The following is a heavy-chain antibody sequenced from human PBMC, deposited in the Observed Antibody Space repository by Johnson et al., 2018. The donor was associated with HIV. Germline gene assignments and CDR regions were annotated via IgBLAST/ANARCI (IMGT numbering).Heavy chain of an antibody. CDR1: GFTFSSYG. V-gene: IGHV3-13*01. CDR2: IGTAGDT. J-gene: IGHJ3*01. D-gene: IGHD3-10*01. CDR3: TRDRDGVGVS. Sequence: VQLVESGGGVVQPGGSLRLSCAASGFTFSSYGMHWVRQATGKGLEWVSAIGTAGDTYYPGSVKGRFTISRENAKNSLYLQMNSLKTEDTAVYYCTRDRDGVGVSWGQGTMVTVSS.